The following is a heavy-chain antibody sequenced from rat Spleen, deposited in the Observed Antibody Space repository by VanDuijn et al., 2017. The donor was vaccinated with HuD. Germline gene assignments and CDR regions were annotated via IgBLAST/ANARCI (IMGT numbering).Heavy chain of an antibody. CDR2: ISYNGGST. Sequence: EVQLVESGGGLVQPGRSMKLSCAASGFTFINYDMAWVRQAPTKGLEWVASISYNGGSTYYRDSVKGRFTISRDSAKSTLYLQMDSLRSEDTAMYFCARERGYYRYFDYWGQGVMVTVSS. V-gene: IGHV5-25*01. CDR1: GFTFINYD. J-gene: IGHJ2*01. D-gene: IGHD1-1*01. CDR3: ARERGYYRYFDY.